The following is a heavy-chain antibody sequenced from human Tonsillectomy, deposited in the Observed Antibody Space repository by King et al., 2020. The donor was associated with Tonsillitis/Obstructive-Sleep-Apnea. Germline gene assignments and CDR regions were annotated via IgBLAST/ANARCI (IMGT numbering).Heavy chain of an antibody. Sequence: VQLVESGGGLVQPGGSLRLSCAASGFTFSSYAMNWVRQAPGKGLEWVSSISGSGGGTNYADSVKGRFAISRDNSKNTLFLQMSSLRVEDTAVYYCAKSWDTSSWRSFYYYYYMDVWGKGITVTVSS. CDR1: GFTFSSYA. CDR2: ISGSGGGT. D-gene: IGHD6-13*01. V-gene: IGHV3-23*04. J-gene: IGHJ6*03. CDR3: AKSWDTSSWRSFYYYYYMDV.